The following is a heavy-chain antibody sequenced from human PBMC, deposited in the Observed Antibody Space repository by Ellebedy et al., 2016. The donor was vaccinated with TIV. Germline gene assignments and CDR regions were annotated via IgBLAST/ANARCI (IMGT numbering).Heavy chain of an antibody. CDR1: GYTFTSYA. V-gene: IGHV1-3*01. D-gene: IGHD6-19*01. J-gene: IGHJ4*02. CDR2: INAGNGNT. Sequence: ASVKVSCKASGYTFTSYAMHWVRQAPGQRLEWMGWINAGNGNTKYSQKFQGRVTITRDTSASTAYMELSSLRSEDTAVYYCARGGSGSGWYVADYWGQGTLVTVSS. CDR3: ARGGSGSGWYVADY.